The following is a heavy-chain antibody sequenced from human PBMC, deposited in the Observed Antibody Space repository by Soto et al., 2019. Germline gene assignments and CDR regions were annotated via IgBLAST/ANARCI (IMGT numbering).Heavy chain of an antibody. J-gene: IGHJ5*02. D-gene: IGHD3-10*01. CDR1: GFTFSSYG. CDR2: IWYDGSYK. CDR3: GRAGWRLRGVMPWWFDP. Sequence: QVQLVESGGGVVQPGTSLTLSCAPSGFTFSSYGMHWVRQAPGRGLEWLAVIWYDGSYKLYGDSVRGRFTISRDNSKNTRYLQMNSLRAEDTGVYYGGRAGWRLRGVMPWWFDPWCQGTLVTVSS. V-gene: IGHV3-33*01.